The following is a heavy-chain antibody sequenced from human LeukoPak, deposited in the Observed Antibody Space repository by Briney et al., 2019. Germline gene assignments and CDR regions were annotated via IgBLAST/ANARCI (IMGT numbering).Heavy chain of an antibody. CDR2: TYYRSKWYN. Sequence: SQTLSLTCAISGDSVSSNSAAWNWIRQSPSRGLEWLGRTYYRSKWYNDYAVSVKSRITINPDTSKNQFSLQLNSVTPEDTAVYYCARDQRYNWNTPRYYYYMDVWGKGTTVTVSS. D-gene: IGHD1/OR15-1a*01. CDR1: GDSVSSNSAA. CDR3: ARDQRYNWNTPRYYYYMDV. J-gene: IGHJ6*03. V-gene: IGHV6-1*01.